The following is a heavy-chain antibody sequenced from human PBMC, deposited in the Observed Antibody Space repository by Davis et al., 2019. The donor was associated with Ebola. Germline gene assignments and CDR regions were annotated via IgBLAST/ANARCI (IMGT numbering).Heavy chain of an antibody. Sequence: MPSETLSLTCTVSGGSISSSSYYWGWIRQPPGKGLEWIGSIYYSGSTYYNPSLKSRVTISLDKSKNQFSLKLSAVTAADTAIYYCARDQWGHTDMIWFDSWGQGTQVTVSS. CDR1: GGSISSSSYY. D-gene: IGHD3-16*01. J-gene: IGHJ5*01. V-gene: IGHV4-39*07. CDR3: ARDQWGHTDMIWFDS. CDR2: IYYSGST.